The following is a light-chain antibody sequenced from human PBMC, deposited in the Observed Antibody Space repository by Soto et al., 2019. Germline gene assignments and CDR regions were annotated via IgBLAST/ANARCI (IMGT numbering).Light chain of an antibody. Sequence: IQMTQSPSALSASVGDRVTITCRASQSISSWLAWYQQKPGKAPKLLIYHASSLESVVPSRFSGSGSGTEFTLTISSLQPDDFATYYCQQYNSYLWTFGQGTKVEIK. CDR2: HAS. V-gene: IGKV1-5*01. J-gene: IGKJ1*01. CDR1: QSISSW. CDR3: QQYNSYLWT.